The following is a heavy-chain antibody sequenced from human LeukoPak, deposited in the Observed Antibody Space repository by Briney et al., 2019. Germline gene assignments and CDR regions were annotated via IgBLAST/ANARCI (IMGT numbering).Heavy chain of an antibody. Sequence: PSETLSLTCAVSSYSISSGYYWGWIRQPPGKGLEWIGSIYHSGSTYYNPSLKSRVTISVDTSKNQLSLKLSSVTAADTAVYYCVRVLSSWVDYWGQGTLVTVSS. CDR1: SYSISSGYY. D-gene: IGHD6-13*01. CDR3: VRVLSSWVDY. CDR2: IYHSGST. V-gene: IGHV4-38-2*01. J-gene: IGHJ4*02.